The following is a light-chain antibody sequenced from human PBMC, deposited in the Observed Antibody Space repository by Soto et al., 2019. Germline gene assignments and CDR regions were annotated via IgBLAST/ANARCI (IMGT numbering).Light chain of an antibody. J-gene: IGLJ1*01. V-gene: IGLV2-8*01. CDR1: SSDVGGYNY. CDR2: EVS. CDR3: SSYAGSNNFV. Sequence: QSVLTQPPSASGSPGQSVTISCTGNSSDVGGYNYVSWYQQHPGRAPKLMISEVSKRPSGVPDRFSASKSGNTASLTVSGLQAEDEADYYCSSYAGSNNFVFGTGTKVTVL.